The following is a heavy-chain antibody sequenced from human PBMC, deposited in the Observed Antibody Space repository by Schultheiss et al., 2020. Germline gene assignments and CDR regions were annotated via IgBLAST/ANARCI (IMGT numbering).Heavy chain of an antibody. Sequence: SETLSLTCTVSGGSISSYYWSWIRQPPGKGLEWIGSIYHSGSTNYNPSLKSRVTISVDTSKNQFSLKLSSVTAADTAVYYCAREYYDILTGYYYGMDVWGQGTTVTVSS. CDR3: AREYYDILTGYYYGMDV. D-gene: IGHD3-9*01. V-gene: IGHV4-59*01. CDR2: IYHSGST. CDR1: GGSISSYY. J-gene: IGHJ6*02.